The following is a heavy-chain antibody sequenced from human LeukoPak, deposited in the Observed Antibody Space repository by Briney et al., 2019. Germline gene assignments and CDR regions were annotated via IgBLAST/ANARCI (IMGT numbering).Heavy chain of an antibody. J-gene: IGHJ4*02. V-gene: IGHV3-30*18. Sequence: QPGGSLRLSCAASGFTFSSYGMHWVRQAPGKGLEWVAVISYDGSNKYYADSVKGRFTVSRDNSKNTLYLQMNSLRAEDTAVYYCAKDQYYYDSNCDYWGQGTLVTVSS. CDR1: GFTFSSYG. CDR3: AKDQYYYDSNCDY. CDR2: ISYDGSNK. D-gene: IGHD3-22*01.